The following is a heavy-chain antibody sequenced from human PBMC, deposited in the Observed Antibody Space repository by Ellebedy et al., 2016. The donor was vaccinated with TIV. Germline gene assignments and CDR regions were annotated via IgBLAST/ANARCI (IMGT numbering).Heavy chain of an antibody. CDR2: ISYSIYYSGST. CDR3: ARHAATAGNPNMDV. V-gene: IGHV4-59*08. Sequence: SETLSLTCTVSGGSINSFYLSWIRQPPGKGLEWIGYISYSIYYSGSTNYNPSLKSRVTISVDASKNQFSLQLRSVTAADTAVYYCARHAATAGNPNMDVWGRGTTVTVSS. J-gene: IGHJ6*03. CDR1: GGSINSFY. D-gene: IGHD4-23*01.